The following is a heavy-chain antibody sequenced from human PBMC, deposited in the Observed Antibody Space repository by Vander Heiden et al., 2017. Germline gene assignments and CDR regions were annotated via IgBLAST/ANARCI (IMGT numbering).Heavy chain of an antibody. D-gene: IGHD3-22*01. V-gene: IGHV4-4*07. CDR1: GGSLGNYY. CDR3: VGNYYDSRGYYFIDS. Sequence: VQLQESGPGLVMPSETLSITCVVPGGSLGNYYWTWLRQHAGKALEWLGRIYTGGSTNYNPSLKSRVTMSVATSKNQFSLKLTSVTAADTAVYYCVGNYYDSRGYYFIDSWGQGTLVTVS. J-gene: IGHJ4*02. CDR2: IYTGGST.